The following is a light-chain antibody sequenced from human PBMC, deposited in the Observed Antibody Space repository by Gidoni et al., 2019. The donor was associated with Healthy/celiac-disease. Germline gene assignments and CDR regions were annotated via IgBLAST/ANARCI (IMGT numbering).Light chain of an antibody. CDR3: QQYNNWPAT. J-gene: IGKJ1*01. V-gene: IGKV3-15*01. CDR2: GAS. Sequence: EIVMTQSPATLSVSPGERATLSCRASQSVSNNLAWYQQKPGQAPRLLIYGASTRATGIPARFSGSGSGTEFTLSISSLQSEEFAVYYCQQYNNWPATFGQGTKVEIK. CDR1: QSVSNN.